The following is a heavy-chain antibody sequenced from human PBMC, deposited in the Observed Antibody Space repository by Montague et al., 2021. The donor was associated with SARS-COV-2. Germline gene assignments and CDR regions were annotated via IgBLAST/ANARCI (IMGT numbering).Heavy chain of an antibody. CDR1: GFSLSTSGVG. CDR2: IYWDDDK. J-gene: IGHJ4*02. CDR3: AHRRPGSGSYYYDY. Sequence: PALVKPTQTLTLTCTFSGFSLSTSGVGVGWIRQPPGKALEWLALIYWDDDKRYSPSLKSRLTITKDTSKNQVVLTMTNMDPVDTATYYCAHRRPGSGSYYYDYWGQGTLVTVAS. D-gene: IGHD3-10*01. V-gene: IGHV2-5*02.